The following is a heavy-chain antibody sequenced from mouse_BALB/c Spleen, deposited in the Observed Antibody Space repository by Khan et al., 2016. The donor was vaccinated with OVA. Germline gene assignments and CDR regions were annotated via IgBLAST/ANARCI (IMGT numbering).Heavy chain of an antibody. Sequence: QQLSGAELVKPGASVKIACKATGYTFSSYWIEWVKQRPGHGLEWIGEILPGRGNTNYNEKFKGKATFTADTSSNTAYMQLSSLNSEAYAVYFCAGWVGRSCGMGAWGQGTSVTVSS. V-gene: IGHV1-9*01. CDR3: AGWVGRSCGMGA. CDR1: GYTFSSYW. D-gene: IGHD1-1*02. CDR2: ILPGRGNT. J-gene: IGHJ4*01.